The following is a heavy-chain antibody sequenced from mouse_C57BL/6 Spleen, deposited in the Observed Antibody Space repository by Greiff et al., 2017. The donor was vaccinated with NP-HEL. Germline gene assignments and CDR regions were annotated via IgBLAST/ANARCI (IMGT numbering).Heavy chain of an antibody. D-gene: IGHD2-3*01. V-gene: IGHV1-22*01. CDR2: INPNNGGT. J-gene: IGHJ2*01. CDR1: GYTFTDYN. CDR3: ARRSCYYLHFDD. Sequence: EVQLQQSGPELVKPGASVKMSCKASGYTFTDYNMHWVKQSHGKSLEWIGYINPNNGGTSYNQKFKGKATLTVNKSSSTAYMELRSLTSEETAVYCCARRSCYYLHFDDWGQGTTLTVSS.